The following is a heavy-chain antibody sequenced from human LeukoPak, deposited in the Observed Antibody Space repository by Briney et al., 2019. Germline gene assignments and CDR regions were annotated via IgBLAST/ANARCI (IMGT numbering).Heavy chain of an antibody. V-gene: IGHV3-30*04. CDR2: ISYDGSNK. CDR1: GFTFSSYA. CDR3: ARDPEPGIAVAGTFDY. Sequence: PGGSLRLSCAASGFTFSSYAMHWVRQAPGKGLEWVAVISYDGSNKYYADSVKGRFTISRDNSKNTLYLQMNGLRAEDTAVYYCARDPEPGIAVAGTFDYWGQGTLVTVSS. J-gene: IGHJ4*02. D-gene: IGHD6-19*01.